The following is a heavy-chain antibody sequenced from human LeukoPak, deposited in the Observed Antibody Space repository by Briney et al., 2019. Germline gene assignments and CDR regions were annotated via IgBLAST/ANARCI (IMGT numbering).Heavy chain of an antibody. CDR2: IKSKTDGGTT. Sequence: PGGSLRLSCAASGFTFSNAWMSWVRQAPGKGLEWVGRIKSKTDGGTTDYAAPVKGRFTISRDDSKNTLYLQMNSLKTEDTAVYYCTTGIWVGCSNYEYDLIQSVDAFDIWGQGTMVTVSS. J-gene: IGHJ3*02. D-gene: IGHD4-11*01. V-gene: IGHV3-15*01. CDR3: TTGIWVGCSNYEYDLIQSVDAFDI. CDR1: GFTFSNAW.